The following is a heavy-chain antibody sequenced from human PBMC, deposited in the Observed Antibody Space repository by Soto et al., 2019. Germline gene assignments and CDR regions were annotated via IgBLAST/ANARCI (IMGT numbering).Heavy chain of an antibody. Sequence: RASVKVSCKASGGTFSSYAISWVRQAPGQGLEWMGGIIPIFGTANYAQKFQGRVTITADESTSTAYMELSSLRSEDTAVYYCARGESSGYYNAFDIWGQGTMVTVS. CDR1: GGTFSSYA. D-gene: IGHD3-22*01. CDR2: IIPIFGTA. J-gene: IGHJ3*02. V-gene: IGHV1-69*13. CDR3: ARGESSGYYNAFDI.